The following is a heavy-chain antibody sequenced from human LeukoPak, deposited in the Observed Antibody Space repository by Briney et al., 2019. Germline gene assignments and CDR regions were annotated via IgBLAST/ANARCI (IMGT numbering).Heavy chain of an antibody. D-gene: IGHD2-2*02. Sequence: GGSLRLSCEASGFTFSYYWMHWVRQAPGKGLVWVSRIKSDGRITEYADSVKGRFTISRDNAKNTLYLQMNSLRAEDTAVYYCAKPPPNCSSTSCYSDFWGQGTLVTVSS. V-gene: IGHV3-74*01. CDR1: GFTFSYYW. CDR3: AKPPPNCSSTSCYSDF. CDR2: IKSDGRIT. J-gene: IGHJ4*02.